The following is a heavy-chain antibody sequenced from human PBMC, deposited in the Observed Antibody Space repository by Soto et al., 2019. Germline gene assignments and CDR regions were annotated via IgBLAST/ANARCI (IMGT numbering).Heavy chain of an antibody. CDR3: ARDRSSSSL. CDR2: ITANNGNT. D-gene: IGHD6-13*01. CDR1: GYTFTSYG. J-gene: IGHJ4*02. Sequence: QVQLVQSGAEVKKPGASVKVSCKASGYTFTSYGISWVRQAPGQGLEWMGWITANNGNTDYAQKLQGRVTMTTDPSMSTASMELRSLTSDGPAVYYCARDRSSSSLWGQGTLVTVSS. V-gene: IGHV1-18*04.